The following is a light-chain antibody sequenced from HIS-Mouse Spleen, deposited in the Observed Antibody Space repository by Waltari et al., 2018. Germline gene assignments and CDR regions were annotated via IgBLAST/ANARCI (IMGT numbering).Light chain of an antibody. CDR1: ALPKKY. J-gene: IGLJ2*01. CDR3: YSTDSSGNHRV. V-gene: IGLV3-10*01. Sequence: ELTQPPSVSVPPGQTARITCSGDALPKKYTYWYQQKSGQAPVLVIYEDSKRPSGIPERFSGSSSGTMATLTISGAQVEDEADYYCYSTDSSGNHRVFGGGTKLTVL. CDR2: EDS.